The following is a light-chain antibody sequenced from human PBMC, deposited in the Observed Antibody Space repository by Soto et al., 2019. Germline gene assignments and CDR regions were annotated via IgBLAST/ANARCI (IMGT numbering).Light chain of an antibody. CDR1: SSNIGNNA. V-gene: IGLV1-36*01. J-gene: IGLJ2*01. CDR3: AAWDDSLNGVV. CDR2: YDD. Sequence: QSVLTQPPAVSEAPRQRVTISCSGSSSNIGNNAVNWYQRLPGKAPKLLIYYDDLLPSGVSDRFSGSKSGTSASLAISGLQSEDEADYYCAAWDDSLNGVVFVGGTKLTVL.